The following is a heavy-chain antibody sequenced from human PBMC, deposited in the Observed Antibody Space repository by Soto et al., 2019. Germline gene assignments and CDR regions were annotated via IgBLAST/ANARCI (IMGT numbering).Heavy chain of an antibody. CDR2: ISGSGGST. CDR1: GFTFSSYA. V-gene: IGHV3-23*01. Sequence: EVQLLESGGGLVQPGGSLRLSCAASGFTFSSYAMSWVRQAPGKGLEWVSAISGSGGSTYYADSVKGRFTISRDNSKNPLYLQMNSLRAEDTAVYYCAKGGSSSIPLGGWLDYWGQGTLVTVSS. D-gene: IGHD6-6*01. J-gene: IGHJ4*02. CDR3: AKGGSSSIPLGGWLDY.